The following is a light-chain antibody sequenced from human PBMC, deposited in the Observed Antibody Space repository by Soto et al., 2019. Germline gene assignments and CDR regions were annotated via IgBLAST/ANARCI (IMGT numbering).Light chain of an antibody. CDR3: QQYNNFSWT. V-gene: IGKV1-5*03. Sequence: DIQMTQSPSTLSASVGDRVTITCRASQTINSWLAWYQQKPGQAPKLLIYKASSLEIGVPSRFSGTGSGTEFTLTISSLQPDDFATYYCQQYNNFSWTFGQGTKVDIK. J-gene: IGKJ1*01. CDR2: KAS. CDR1: QTINSW.